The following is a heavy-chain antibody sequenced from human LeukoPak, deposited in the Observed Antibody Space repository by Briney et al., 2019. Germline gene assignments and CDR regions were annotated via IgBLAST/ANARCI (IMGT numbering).Heavy chain of an antibody. CDR1: GFTFSDYY. J-gene: IGHJ4*02. D-gene: IGHD2-2*01. V-gene: IGHV3-11*04. CDR3: ARVTTGELPAASFDY. Sequence: PGGSLRLSCAASGFTFSDYYMGWIRQAPGKGLEWVPYISSSGSTIYYADSVKGRFTISRDNAKNSLYLQMNSLRAGDTAVYYCARVTTGELPAASFDYWGQGTLVTVSS. CDR2: ISSSGSTI.